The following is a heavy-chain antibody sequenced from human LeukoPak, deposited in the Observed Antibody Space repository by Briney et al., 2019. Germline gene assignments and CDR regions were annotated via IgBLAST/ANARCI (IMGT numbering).Heavy chain of an antibody. CDR2: ISYDGSNK. CDR1: EFTFSSYG. J-gene: IGHJ4*02. V-gene: IGHV3-30*18. Sequence: GGSLRLSCAASEFTFSSYGMHWVRQAPGKGMEWVAVISYDGSNKYYADSVKGRFSISRDNSKNTLYLQMNSLRAEDTAVYYCAKTTIFGVAHPFDYWGQGTLVTVSS. D-gene: IGHD3-3*01. CDR3: AKTTIFGVAHPFDY.